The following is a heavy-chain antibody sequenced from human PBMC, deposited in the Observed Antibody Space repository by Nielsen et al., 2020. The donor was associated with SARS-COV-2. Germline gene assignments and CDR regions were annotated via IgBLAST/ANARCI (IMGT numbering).Heavy chain of an antibody. Sequence: GESLKISCAASGFTFSSYGMHWVRQAPGRGLEWVAVIWYDGSNKYYADSVKGRFTISRDNSKNTLYLQMNSLRAEDTAVYYCARDREVGATLDYWGQGTLVTVSS. CDR2: IWYDGSNK. V-gene: IGHV3-33*08. J-gene: IGHJ4*02. D-gene: IGHD1-26*01. CDR3: ARDREVGATLDY. CDR1: GFTFSSYG.